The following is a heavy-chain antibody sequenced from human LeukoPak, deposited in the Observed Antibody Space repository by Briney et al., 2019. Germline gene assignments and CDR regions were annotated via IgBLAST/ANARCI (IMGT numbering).Heavy chain of an antibody. V-gene: IGHV3-21*01. CDR2: ISSSSSYI. J-gene: IGHJ4*02. CDR3: ARDEGYCSSTSCHGPNDY. Sequence: GGSLRLSCAASGFTFSSYSMNWVRQAPGKGLEWVSSISSSSSYIYYADSVKGRFTISRDNAKNSLYLQMNSLRAEDTAVYYCARDEGYCSSTSCHGPNDYWGQGTPVTVSS. D-gene: IGHD2-2*01. CDR1: GFTFSSYS.